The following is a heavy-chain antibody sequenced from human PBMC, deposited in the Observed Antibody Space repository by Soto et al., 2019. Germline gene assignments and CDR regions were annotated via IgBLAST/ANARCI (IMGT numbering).Heavy chain of an antibody. CDR1: GFTLSSYS. D-gene: IGHD5-18*01. CDR3: ARLDTAMNAFDI. J-gene: IGHJ3*02. CDR2: ISSSSSYI. Sequence: LILSRAAAGFTLSSYSMKWARQAPGKGLEWVSSISSSSSYIYYADSVKGRFTISRDNAKNSLYLQMNSLRAEDTAVYYCARLDTAMNAFDIWGQGTMVTFSS. V-gene: IGHV3-21*01.